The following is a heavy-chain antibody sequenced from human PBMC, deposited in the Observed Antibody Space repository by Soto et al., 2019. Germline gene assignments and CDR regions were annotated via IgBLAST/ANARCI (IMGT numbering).Heavy chain of an antibody. CDR3: AKDLSWSHWFDX. J-gene: IGHJ5*02. Sequence: PGGSLXLSCAASGFTFSDYYMTWIRQAPGKGLEWISVIYSGGATYYAVSVNGRFTMSRDKSKNTVYLQMNSLRAEDTAVYYCAKDLSWSHWFDXWGQGTLVTVSS. CDR2: IYSGGAT. D-gene: IGHD6-13*01. V-gene: IGHV3-53*01. CDR1: GFTFSDYY.